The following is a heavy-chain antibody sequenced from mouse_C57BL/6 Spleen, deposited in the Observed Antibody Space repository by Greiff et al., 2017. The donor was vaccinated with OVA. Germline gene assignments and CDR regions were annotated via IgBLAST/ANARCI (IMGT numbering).Heavy chain of an antibody. CDR2: ISSGSSTI. Sequence: EVKLMESGGGLVKPGGSLKLSCAASGFTFRDYGMHWVRQAPEKGLGWVAYISSGSSTIYYADTVKGRFTISRDKAKNTLFLQMTSLRSEDTAMYYCARGSSYSNWYFDVWGTWTTVTVSS. CDR1: GFTFRDYG. D-gene: IGHD1-1*01. CDR3: ARGSSYSNWYFDV. V-gene: IGHV5-17*01. J-gene: IGHJ1*03.